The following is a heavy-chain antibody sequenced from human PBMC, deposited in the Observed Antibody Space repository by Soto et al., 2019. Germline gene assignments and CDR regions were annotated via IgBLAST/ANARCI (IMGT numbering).Heavy chain of an antibody. Sequence: QVQLVESGGGVVQPGRSLRLSCAVSGFTFSSYATHWVRQAPGKGLEWVALISYDGSNKYYADSVKGRFTISRDNSKNTLYLQMNSLRDEDTAMYYCARGPIAGAGVYWGQGTLVTVSS. D-gene: IGHD6-19*01. CDR2: ISYDGSNK. J-gene: IGHJ4*02. CDR1: GFTFSSYA. CDR3: ARGPIAGAGVY. V-gene: IGHV3-30-3*01.